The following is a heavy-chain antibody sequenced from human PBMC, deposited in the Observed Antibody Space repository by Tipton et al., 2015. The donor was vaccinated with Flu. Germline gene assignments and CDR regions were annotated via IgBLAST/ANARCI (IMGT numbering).Heavy chain of an antibody. J-gene: IGHJ6*02. CDR1: GGSFSGYY. Sequence: GLVKPSETLSLTCAVYGGSFSGYYWSWIRQPPGKGLEWIGEINHSGSTNYNPSLKSRVTISVDTSKNQFSLKVSSVTAADTAVYYCARHRLLNYYYYGMDVWGQGTTVTVSS. CDR2: INHSGST. CDR3: ARHRLLNYYYYGMDV. D-gene: IGHD2-15*01. V-gene: IGHV4-34*01.